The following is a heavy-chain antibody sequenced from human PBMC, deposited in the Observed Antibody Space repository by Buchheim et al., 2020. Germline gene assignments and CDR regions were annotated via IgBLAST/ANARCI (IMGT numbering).Heavy chain of an antibody. CDR3: AKSAARYYDYVWGSYRFETSY. Sequence: QVQLVESGGGVVQPGRSLRLSCAASGFTFSSYGMHWVRQAPGKGLEWVAVISYDGSNKYYADSVKGRFTISRDNSKNTLYLQMNSLRAEDTAVYYCAKSAARYYDYVWGSYRFETSYWGQGTL. J-gene: IGHJ4*02. V-gene: IGHV3-30*18. CDR1: GFTFSSYG. CDR2: ISYDGSNK. D-gene: IGHD3-16*02.